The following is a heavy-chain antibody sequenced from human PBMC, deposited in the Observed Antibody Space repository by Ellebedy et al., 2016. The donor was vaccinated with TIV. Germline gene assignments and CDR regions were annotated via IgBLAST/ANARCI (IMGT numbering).Heavy chain of an antibody. CDR2: ISGSASVT. CDR3: TTRVDLPDDY. Sequence: GESLKISCAVSGFTFSSYEMNWVRQAPGKGLEWVSYISGSASVTAYADSVKGRFTISRDNARTSLYLQMNSLRTEDTAIYYCTTRVDLPDDYWGQGTLVTVSS. J-gene: IGHJ4*02. D-gene: IGHD1-14*01. V-gene: IGHV3-48*03. CDR1: GFTFSSYE.